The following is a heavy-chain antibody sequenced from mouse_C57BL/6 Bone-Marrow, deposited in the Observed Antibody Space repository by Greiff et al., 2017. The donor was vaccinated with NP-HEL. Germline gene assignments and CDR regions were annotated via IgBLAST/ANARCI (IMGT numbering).Heavy chain of an antibody. Sequence: VQLQQSGPELVKPGASVKLSCKASGYTFTSYDINWVKQRPGQGLEWIGWIYPRDGSTKYNEKFKGKATLTVDTSSSTAYMELHSLTSEDSAVYVCASYYGSSYDAMDYWGQGTSVTVSS. CDR3: ASYYGSSYDAMDY. CDR1: GYTFTSYD. J-gene: IGHJ4*01. V-gene: IGHV1-85*01. D-gene: IGHD1-1*01. CDR2: IYPRDGST.